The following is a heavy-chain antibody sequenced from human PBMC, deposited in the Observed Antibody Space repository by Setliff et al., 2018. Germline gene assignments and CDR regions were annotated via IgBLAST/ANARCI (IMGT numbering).Heavy chain of an antibody. V-gene: IGHV3-74*01. CDR2: INSDGSSI. J-gene: IGHJ6*03. CDR1: GFTFSGHW. CDR3: VRVKAEAYRDDFYFYMDV. Sequence: GGSLRLSCAGSGFTFSGHWMYWVRQAPGKGLVWVSRINSDGSSITYADSVKGRFTISRDNAKNTLYLQMNSLRAEDTAVYYCVRVKAEAYRDDFYFYMDVWGKGTTVTVSS. D-gene: IGHD6-19*01.